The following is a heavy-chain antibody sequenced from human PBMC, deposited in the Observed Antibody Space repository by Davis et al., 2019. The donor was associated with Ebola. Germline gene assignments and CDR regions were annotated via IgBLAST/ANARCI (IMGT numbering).Heavy chain of an antibody. CDR1: GYTFTSYG. D-gene: IGHD3-22*01. J-gene: IGHJ3*02. Sequence: ASVKVSCKASGYTFTSYGISWVRQAPGQGLEWTGWISAYNGNTNYAQKLQGRVTMTTDTSTSTAYMELRSLRSDDTAVYYCARDPYYYDSSGPLGDAFDIWGQGTMVTVSS. CDR2: ISAYNGNT. V-gene: IGHV1-18*01. CDR3: ARDPYYYDSSGPLGDAFDI.